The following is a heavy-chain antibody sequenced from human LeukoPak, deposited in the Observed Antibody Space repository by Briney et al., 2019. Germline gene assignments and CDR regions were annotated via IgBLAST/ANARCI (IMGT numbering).Heavy chain of an antibody. Sequence: PSETLSLTCTVSGGSISSGDYYWRWIRQPPGKGLESIGYIYYSGSTYYNPSLKSRLTISVDTSKNQFSLKLSSVTAADTAVYYCARVNWNDAFDIWGQGTMVTVSS. V-gene: IGHV4-30-4*08. CDR1: GGSISSGDYY. CDR3: ARVNWNDAFDI. J-gene: IGHJ3*02. D-gene: IGHD1-1*01. CDR2: IYYSGST.